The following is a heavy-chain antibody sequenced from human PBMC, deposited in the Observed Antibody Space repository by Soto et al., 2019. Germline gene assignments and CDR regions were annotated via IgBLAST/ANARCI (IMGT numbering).Heavy chain of an antibody. Sequence: QVQLVQSGGGVVQPGRSLRLSCAASGFTFRNNAMHWVRQAPGKGLEWVALIYPDGRYESYADSVKGRFIISRDDSKKTLSLQMNNLRVEDTAVYYCARDQGLGYNSTFDYWGQGTLVSVS. J-gene: IGHJ4*02. CDR3: ARDQGLGYNSTFDY. CDR1: GFTFRNNA. CDR2: IYPDGRYE. V-gene: IGHV3-33*01. D-gene: IGHD1-1*01.